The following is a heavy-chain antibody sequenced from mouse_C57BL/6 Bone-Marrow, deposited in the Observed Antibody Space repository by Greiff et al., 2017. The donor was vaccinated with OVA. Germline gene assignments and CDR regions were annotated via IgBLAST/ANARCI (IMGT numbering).Heavy chain of an antibody. J-gene: IGHJ4*01. D-gene: IGHD1-1*01. CDR2: INPGSGGT. CDR1: GYAFTNYL. V-gene: IGHV1-54*01. Sequence: QVQLQQSGAELVRPGTSVKLSCKASGYAFTNYLIEWVKQRPGQGLEWIGVINPGSGGTNYNEKFKGKATLTADKSSSTAYMQLSSLTSEDSAVYFCARTVLLLRKDYAMDYWGQGTSVTVSS. CDR3: ARTVLLLRKDYAMDY.